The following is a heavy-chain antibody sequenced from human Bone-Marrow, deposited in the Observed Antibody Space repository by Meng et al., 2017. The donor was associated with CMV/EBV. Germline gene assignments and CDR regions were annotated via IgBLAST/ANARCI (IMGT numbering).Heavy chain of an antibody. Sequence: GECLKISCAASGFTFSGSAMHWVRQASGKGLEWVGRIRSKANSYATAYAASVKGRFTIYRDDSKNTAYLQMNSLKTEDTAVYYCTRIGYWGQGTLVTVSS. CDR1: GFTFSGSA. CDR2: IRSKANSYAT. J-gene: IGHJ4*02. CDR3: TRIGY. V-gene: IGHV3-73*01.